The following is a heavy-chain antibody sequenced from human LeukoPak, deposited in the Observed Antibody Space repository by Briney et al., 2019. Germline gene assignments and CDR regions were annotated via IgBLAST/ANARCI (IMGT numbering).Heavy chain of an antibody. Sequence: PGGSLRLSCTASGFTFGDYAMSWFRQAPGKGLEWVGFIRSKAYGGTTEYAASVKGRFTISRDDSKSIAYLQMNSLKTGDTAVYYCTRAPVTVTPLSFDFWGQGTLVTVSS. D-gene: IGHD4-17*01. CDR2: IRSKAYGGTT. CDR3: TRAPVTVTPLSFDF. CDR1: GFTFGDYA. V-gene: IGHV3-49*03. J-gene: IGHJ4*02.